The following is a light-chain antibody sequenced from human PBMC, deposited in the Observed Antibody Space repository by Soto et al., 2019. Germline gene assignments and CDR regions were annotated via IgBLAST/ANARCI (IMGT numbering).Light chain of an antibody. CDR3: STWDDSLNGLI. J-gene: IGLJ2*01. V-gene: IGLV1-44*01. CDR1: SSNIKTNG. CDR2: SNS. Sequence: QSVLAQPPSASGTPGQTVTISCSGGSSNIKTNGVSWYQQVPGAAPKLLIYSNSQRPSGAPDRFSGSKSGTSAFLAISGLQSEDEATYHCSTWDDSLNGLIFGGGTKVTVL.